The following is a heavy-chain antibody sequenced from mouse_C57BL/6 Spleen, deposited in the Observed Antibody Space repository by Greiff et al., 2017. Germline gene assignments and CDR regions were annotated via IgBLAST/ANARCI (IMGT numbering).Heavy chain of an antibody. CDR1: GYTFTSYG. J-gene: IGHJ2*01. D-gene: IGHD2-1*01. CDR2: IYPRSGNT. Sequence: QVQLQQSGAELARPGASVKLSCKASGYTFTSYGISWVKQRTGQGLEWIGEIYPRSGNTYYNEKFKGKATLTADKSSSTAYMELRSLTSEDSAVYFCARSIYYGNYPYYFDYWGQGTTLTVSS. CDR3: ARSIYYGNYPYYFDY. V-gene: IGHV1-81*01.